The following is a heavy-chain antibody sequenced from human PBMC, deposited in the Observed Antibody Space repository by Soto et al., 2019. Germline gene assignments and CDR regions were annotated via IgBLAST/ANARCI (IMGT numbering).Heavy chain of an antibody. V-gene: IGHV3-7*01. CDR1: GFTFSSYA. CDR2: MNRDGGER. Sequence: PGGSLRLSCAASGFTFSSYAMHWVRQAPGKGLEWVANMNRDGGERNYVDSVKGRFTISKDNAKNSLYLQMNSLRAEDTAVYYCVRNGIPAANDYWGQGTLGTVPQ. J-gene: IGHJ4*01. D-gene: IGHD6-13*01. CDR3: VRNGIPAANDY.